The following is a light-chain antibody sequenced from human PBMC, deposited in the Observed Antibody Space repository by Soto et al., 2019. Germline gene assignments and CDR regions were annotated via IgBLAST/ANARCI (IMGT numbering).Light chain of an antibody. CDR2: KAS. CDR3: QHYYSYSRT. CDR1: QSVNDW. V-gene: IGKV1-5*03. J-gene: IGKJ1*01. Sequence: DIQMTQSPSSLSASVGDRVTITCRASQSVNDWLGWFQQKPGKAPKRLIYKASSLESGVPSTFSGSGFGTEFTLTISSLQPDDFATYYCQHYYSYSRTFGQGTTVEIK.